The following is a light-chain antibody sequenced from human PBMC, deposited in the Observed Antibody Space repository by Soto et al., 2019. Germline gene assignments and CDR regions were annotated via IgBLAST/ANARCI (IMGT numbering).Light chain of an antibody. CDR1: SSDVGSYNY. V-gene: IGLV2-14*01. CDR3: SSYTSSSTLV. Sequence: QAVVTQPASVSGSPGQSITISCAGTSSDVGSYNYVSWYQQHPGKAPKLMIYEVSNRPSGVSNRFSGSKSGNTASLTISGLQAEDEADYYCSSYTSSSTLVFGGGTKLTVL. CDR2: EVS. J-gene: IGLJ2*01.